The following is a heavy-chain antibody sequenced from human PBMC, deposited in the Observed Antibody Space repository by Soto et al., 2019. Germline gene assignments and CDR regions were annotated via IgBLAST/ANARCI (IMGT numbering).Heavy chain of an antibody. J-gene: IGHJ2*01. CDR3: AREGSYYDTPKNWYFDL. Sequence: PGGSLRLSCAASGFTFSSYSMNWVRQAPGKGLEWVSSISSSSSYIYYADSVKGRFTISRDNAKNSLYLQMNSLRAEDTAVYYCAREGSYYDTPKNWYFDLWGRGTLVTVSS. D-gene: IGHD3-22*01. CDR1: GFTFSSYS. V-gene: IGHV3-21*01. CDR2: ISSSSSYI.